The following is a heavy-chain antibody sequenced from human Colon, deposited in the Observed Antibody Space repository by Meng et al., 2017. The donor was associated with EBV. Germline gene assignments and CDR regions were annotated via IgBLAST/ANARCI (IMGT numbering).Heavy chain of an antibody. CDR1: GGSIISGNHY. J-gene: IGHJ4*02. CDR3: TTLYGDSIS. Sequence: QVQLQESGPGLVKPSQTLSLTCTVSGGSIISGNHYWSWIRQHPGKGLEWIGEIYHSGRTNYNPSVKSRVSMSVDKSQNHFSLRLSSVTAADTAVYYCTTLYGDSISWGQGTLVTVSA. D-gene: IGHD4-17*01. V-gene: IGHV4-31*09. CDR2: IYHSGRT.